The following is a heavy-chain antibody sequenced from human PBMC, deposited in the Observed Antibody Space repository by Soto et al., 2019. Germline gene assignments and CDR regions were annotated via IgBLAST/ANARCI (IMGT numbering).Heavy chain of an antibody. J-gene: IGHJ4*02. D-gene: IGHD6-13*01. CDR1: GFSFSNYA. CDR3: AKDQGSSWYEIDY. Sequence: GGSLRLSCAASGFSFSNYAMNWVRQAPGKGLEWVSGISGSGGSTYYADSVKGRFTISRDNSKNTLYLQMNSLRAEDTAVYYSAKDQGSSWYEIDYWGQGTLVTVSS. CDR2: ISGSGGST. V-gene: IGHV3-23*01.